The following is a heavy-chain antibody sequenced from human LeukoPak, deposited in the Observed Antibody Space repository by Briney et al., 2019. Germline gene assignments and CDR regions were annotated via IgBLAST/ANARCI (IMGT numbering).Heavy chain of an antibody. J-gene: IGHJ5*02. CDR2: ISGSGGST. V-gene: IGHV3-23*01. CDR3: AKIGRSSSWSKVGWFDP. Sequence: GGSLRLSCAASGFTFSSYWMSWVRQAPGKGLEWVSAISGSGGSTYYADSVKGRFTISRDNSKNTLYLQMNSLRAEDTAVYYCAKIGRSSSWSKVGWFDPWGQGTLVTVSS. CDR1: GFTFSSYW. D-gene: IGHD6-13*01.